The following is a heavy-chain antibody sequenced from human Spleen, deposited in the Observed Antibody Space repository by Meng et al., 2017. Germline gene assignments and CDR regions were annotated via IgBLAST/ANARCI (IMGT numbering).Heavy chain of an antibody. CDR3: ARHSFGYYYGLDV. J-gene: IGHJ6*02. CDR2: IYSGGAT. D-gene: IGHD5-18*01. CDR1: GFTFSDYY. V-gene: IGHV3-53*04. Sequence: GESLKISCAASGFTFSDYYMSWVRQAPGKGLEWVSVIYSGGATYYADSVQGRFTISRHNSKNTLHLQMNSLRAEDTAVYYCARHSFGYYYGLDVWGQGTTVTVSS.